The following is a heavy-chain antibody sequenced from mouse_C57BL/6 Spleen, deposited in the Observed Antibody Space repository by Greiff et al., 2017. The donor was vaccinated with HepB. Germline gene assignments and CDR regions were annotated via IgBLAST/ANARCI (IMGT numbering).Heavy chain of an antibody. CDR3: TSYYDGSSYVCFDY. D-gene: IGHD1-1*01. Sequence: EVQLQQSGAELVRPGASVKLSCTASGFNIKDDYMHWVKQRPEQGLEWIGWIDPENGDTEYASKFQGKATITADTSSNTAYLQLSSLTSEDTAVYYGTSYYDGSSYVCFDYWGQGTTLTDSS. V-gene: IGHV14-4*01. CDR2: IDPENGDT. J-gene: IGHJ2*01. CDR1: GFNIKDDY.